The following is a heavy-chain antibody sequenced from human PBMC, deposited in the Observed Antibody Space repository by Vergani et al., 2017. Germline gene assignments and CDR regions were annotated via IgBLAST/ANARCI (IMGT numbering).Heavy chain of an antibody. Sequence: QVQLVESGGGVVQPGRSLRLSCAASGFTFSSYAMHWVRQAPGKGLEWVAVISYDGSTKYYADSVKGRFTISRDNSKNTLYLQMNSLRAEDTAVYYCARDRQALVYYYMDVWGKGTTVTVSS. D-gene: IGHD2-8*02. J-gene: IGHJ6*03. V-gene: IGHV3-30*04. CDR1: GFTFSSYA. CDR2: ISYDGSTK. CDR3: ARDRQALVYYYMDV.